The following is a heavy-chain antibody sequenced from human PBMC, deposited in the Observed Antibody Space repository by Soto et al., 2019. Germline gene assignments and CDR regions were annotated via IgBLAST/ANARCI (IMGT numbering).Heavy chain of an antibody. CDR3: ARVRTYYGSGSYYKGKNWFDP. J-gene: IGHJ5*02. V-gene: IGHV4-30-4*08. CDR1: GGSLSSGDYY. D-gene: IGHD3-10*01. CDR2: IYYSGST. Sequence: SLTLSLTCTVSGGSLSSGDYYRSWIRQPPGKGLEWIGYIYYSGSTYYNPSLKSRVTISVDTSKNQFSLKLSSVTAADTAVYYCARVRTYYGSGSYYKGKNWFDPWGQGTLVTVSS.